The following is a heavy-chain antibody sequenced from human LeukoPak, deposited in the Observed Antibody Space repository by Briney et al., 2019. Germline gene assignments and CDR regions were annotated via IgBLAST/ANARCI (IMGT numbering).Heavy chain of an antibody. CDR3: ARQGDGYNYWDDAFDI. J-gene: IGHJ3*02. V-gene: IGHV4-39*07. D-gene: IGHD5-24*01. CDR2: IYYSGST. CDR1: GGSISTSSYY. Sequence: SETLSLTCTVSGGSISTSSYYWGWIRQPPGKGLEWIGSIYYSGSTYYNPSLKSRVTISVDTSKNQFSLKLSSVTAADTAVYYCARQGDGYNYWDDAFDIWGQGTMVTVSS.